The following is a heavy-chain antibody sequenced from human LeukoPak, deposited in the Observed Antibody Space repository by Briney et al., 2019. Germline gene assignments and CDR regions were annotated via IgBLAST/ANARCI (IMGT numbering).Heavy chain of an antibody. Sequence: PGRSLRLSCAASGFTFDDYAMHWVRQAPGKGLEWVSGISWNSGSIGYADSVKGRFTISRDNAKNSLYLQMNSLRAEDTAVYYCASLVAPEALDIWGQGTMVTVS. J-gene: IGHJ3*02. CDR3: ASLVAPEALDI. D-gene: IGHD5-12*01. CDR1: GFTFDDYA. V-gene: IGHV3-9*01. CDR2: ISWNSGSI.